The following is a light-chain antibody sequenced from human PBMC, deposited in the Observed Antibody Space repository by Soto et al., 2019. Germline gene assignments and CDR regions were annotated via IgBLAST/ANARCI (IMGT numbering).Light chain of an antibody. J-gene: IGKJ1*01. V-gene: IGKV3-20*01. CDR2: DAS. Sequence: EIVLTQSPGTLSLSPGERATLSCRASQSVSSSYLAWYQQRPGQAPRLLIYDASSRATGIPDRFSGSGSGIDFTLTISRLEPEDFAVYYCQQYGSSPSTFGQGTKVEIK. CDR1: QSVSSSY. CDR3: QQYGSSPST.